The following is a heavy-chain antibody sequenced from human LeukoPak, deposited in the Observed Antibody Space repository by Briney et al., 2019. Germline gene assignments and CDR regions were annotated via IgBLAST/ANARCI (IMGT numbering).Heavy chain of an antibody. Sequence: GGSLRLSCAASGFTFSSYAMSWVRQAPGKGLEWVSAISGSGGSTYYADSVKGRFTISRDNSKNTLYLQMNSLRAEDTPVYYCAKGGYYDFWSGYYGDKFDYWGRGTLVTVSS. CDR2: ISGSGGST. CDR3: AKGGYYDFWSGYYGDKFDY. D-gene: IGHD3-3*01. CDR1: GFTFSSYA. J-gene: IGHJ4*02. V-gene: IGHV3-23*01.